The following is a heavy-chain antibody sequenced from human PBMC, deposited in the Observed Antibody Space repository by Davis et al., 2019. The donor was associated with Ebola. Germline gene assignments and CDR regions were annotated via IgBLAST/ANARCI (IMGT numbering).Heavy chain of an antibody. Sequence: GSLRLSCAVYGGSFSGYYWSWIRQPPGKGLEWIGSIYYSGSTYYNPSLKSRVTVSVDTSKKQFSLNLKSVTAADTAVYYCASSSGWLRLDYFDYWGQGTLVTVSS. CDR3: ASSSGWLRLDYFDY. CDR1: GGSFSGYY. J-gene: IGHJ4*02. D-gene: IGHD5-12*01. V-gene: IGHV4-34*01. CDR2: IYYSGST.